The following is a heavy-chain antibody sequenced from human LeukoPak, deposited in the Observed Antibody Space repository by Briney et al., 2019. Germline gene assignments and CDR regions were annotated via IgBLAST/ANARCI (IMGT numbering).Heavy chain of an antibody. CDR3: ARVGYCSSTSCNTGDYNWFDP. Sequence: PGGSLRLSCAASGFTFSDYYMSWIRQAPGKGLEWVSYISSSGSTIYYADSVKGRFTISRDNAKNSLYLQMNSLRAEDTAVYYCARVGYCSSTSCNTGDYNWFDPWGQGTLVTVSS. V-gene: IGHV3-11*01. J-gene: IGHJ5*02. CDR1: GFTFSDYY. D-gene: IGHD2-2*02. CDR2: ISSSGSTI.